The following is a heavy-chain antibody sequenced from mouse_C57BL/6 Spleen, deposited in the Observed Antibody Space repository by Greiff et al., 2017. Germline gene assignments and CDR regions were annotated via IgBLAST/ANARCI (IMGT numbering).Heavy chain of an antibody. V-gene: IGHV1-62-2*01. CDR2: FYPGSGSI. CDR3: ARHGGLSLYSNFYYFDY. Sequence: QVQLKESGAELVKPGASVKLSCKASGYTFTEYTIHWVKQRSGQGLEWIGWFYPGSGSIKYNEKFKDKATLTADKSSSTVYMVLSRLASEDSAVYFCARHGGLSLYSNFYYFDYWGQGTTRTVSS. D-gene: IGHD2-5*01. CDR1: GYTFTEYT. J-gene: IGHJ2*01.